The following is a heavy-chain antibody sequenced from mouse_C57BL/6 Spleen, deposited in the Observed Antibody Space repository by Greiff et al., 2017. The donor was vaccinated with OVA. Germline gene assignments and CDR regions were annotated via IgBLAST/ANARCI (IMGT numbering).Heavy chain of an antibody. CDR3: ARVYYSNYGYFDV. J-gene: IGHJ1*03. CDR2: ISDGGSYT. Sequence: DVKLVESGGGLVKPGGSLKLSCAASGFTFSSYAMSWVRQTPEKRLEWVATISDGGSYTYYPDNVKGRFTISRDNAKNNLYLQMSHLKSEDTAMYYCARVYYSNYGYFDVWGTGTTVTVSS. D-gene: IGHD2-5*01. CDR1: GFTFSSYA. V-gene: IGHV5-4*03.